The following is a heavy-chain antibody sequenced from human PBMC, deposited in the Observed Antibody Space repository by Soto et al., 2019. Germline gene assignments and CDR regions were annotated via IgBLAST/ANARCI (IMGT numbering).Heavy chain of an antibody. D-gene: IGHD4-17*01. Sequence: PGGSLRLSCAASGLTVSNAYMAWVRQAPGMGLEWVSVIYDNGTTYYADSVKGRFTFSRDHAKNSLYLQMNSLRAEDTAIYYCAREVPMSPYDSGDKGRGMDVWGPGTTVTVSS. CDR1: GLTVSNAY. V-gene: IGHV3-66*01. CDR3: AREVPMSPYDSGDKGRGMDV. CDR2: IYDNGTT. J-gene: IGHJ6*02.